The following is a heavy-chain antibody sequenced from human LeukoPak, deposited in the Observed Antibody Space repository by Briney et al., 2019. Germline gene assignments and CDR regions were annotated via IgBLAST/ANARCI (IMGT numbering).Heavy chain of an antibody. Sequence: SETLSLTCTVYGGSFSGYYWSWIRQPPGKGLEWIGEINHSGSTNYNPSLKSRVTISVDTSKNQFPLKLSSVTAADTAVYYCARSEESIAVAGTFDYWGQGTLVTVSS. V-gene: IGHV4-34*01. D-gene: IGHD6-19*01. CDR3: ARSEESIAVAGTFDY. CDR1: GGSFSGYY. J-gene: IGHJ4*02. CDR2: INHSGST.